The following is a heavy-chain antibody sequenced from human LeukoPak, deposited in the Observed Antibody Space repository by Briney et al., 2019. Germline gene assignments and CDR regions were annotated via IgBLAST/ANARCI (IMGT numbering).Heavy chain of an antibody. CDR2: INHSGST. CDR1: GGSFSGYY. V-gene: IGHV4-34*01. Sequence: SETLSLTCAVYGGSFSGYYWSWIRQPPGKGLEWIGEINHSGSTNYNPSLKSRVTISEDKSKNQFSLKLSSVTGADTAGYYCGGRYYDILTGHDAFDVWGQGTMVTVYS. J-gene: IGHJ3*01. D-gene: IGHD3-9*01. CDR3: GGRYYDILTGHDAFDV.